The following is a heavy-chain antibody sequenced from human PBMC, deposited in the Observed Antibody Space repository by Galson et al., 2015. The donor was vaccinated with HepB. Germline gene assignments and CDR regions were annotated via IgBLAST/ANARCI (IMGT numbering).Heavy chain of an antibody. Sequence: SLRLSCAAPGFTFGGYGMHWVRQAPGKGLEWISYIRSNGKGIYYADSVKGRFTISRANAKNLLYLQMNSVRAEDTAVHYCQIGHYFDSWGQGTLVIVSS. V-gene: IGHV3-48*04. J-gene: IGHJ4*02. CDR2: IRSNGKGI. D-gene: IGHD2-21*01. CDR1: GFTFGGYG. CDR3: QIGHYFDS.